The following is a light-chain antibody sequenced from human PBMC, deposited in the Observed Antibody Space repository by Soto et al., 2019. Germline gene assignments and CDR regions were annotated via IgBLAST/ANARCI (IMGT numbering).Light chain of an antibody. CDR2: GPS. J-gene: IGKJ2*01. CDR3: LQYVTSPPRYT. V-gene: IGKV3-20*01. CDR1: QSVSRRY. Sequence: EVVLTQSPGTLSLSPGERATLSCRASQSVSRRYLAWYQQKPGQAPRLRIFGPSSRATGIADRFSCSGSGTDFTLTISSLGPEDFAVYYCLQYVTSPPRYTFGQGTKLEIK.